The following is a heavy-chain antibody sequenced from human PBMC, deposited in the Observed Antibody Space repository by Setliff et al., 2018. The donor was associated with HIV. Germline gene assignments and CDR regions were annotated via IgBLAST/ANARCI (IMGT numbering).Heavy chain of an antibody. CDR1: GGTFSSYA. Sequence: SVKVSCKASGGTFSSYAISRVRQAPGHGLEWMGGIIPILGIANYAQKFQGRVTITADKSTSTAYMELSSLRSEDTAVYYCARVGIQLWYPSYYYYYMDVWGKGTTVTVSS. CDR3: ARVGIQLWYPSYYYYYMDV. CDR2: IIPILGIA. D-gene: IGHD5-18*01. J-gene: IGHJ6*03. V-gene: IGHV1-69*10.